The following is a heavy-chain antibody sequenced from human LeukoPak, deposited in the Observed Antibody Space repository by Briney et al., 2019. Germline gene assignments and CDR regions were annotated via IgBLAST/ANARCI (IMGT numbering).Heavy chain of an antibody. CDR2: IYTSGST. CDR3: ARDIVVVPAAILEVYYYYMDV. V-gene: IGHV4-4*07. J-gene: IGHJ6*03. CDR1: GGFISSYY. Sequence: PQPLSLTCTVTGGFISSYYWSWVRQPAGKGLEWIGRIYTSGSTNYNPSLKSRVTMSVDTSKNQFSLKLSSVTAADTAVYYCARDIVVVPAAILEVYYYYMDVWGKGTTVTVSS. D-gene: IGHD2-2*02.